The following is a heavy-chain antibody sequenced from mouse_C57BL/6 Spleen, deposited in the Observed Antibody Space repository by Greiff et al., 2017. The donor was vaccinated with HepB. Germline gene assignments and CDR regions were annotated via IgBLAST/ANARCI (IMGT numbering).Heavy chain of an antibody. V-gene: IGHV1-75*01. Sequence: VKLMESGPELVKPGASVKISCKASGYTFTDYYINWVKQRPGQGLEWIGWIFPGSGSTYYNEKFKGKATLTVDKSSSTAYMLLSSLTSEDSAVYFCARKEDIRYLDYWGQGTTLTVSS. CDR1: GYTFTDYY. J-gene: IGHJ2*01. CDR2: IFPGSGST. CDR3: ARKEDIRYLDY. D-gene: IGHD1-1*01.